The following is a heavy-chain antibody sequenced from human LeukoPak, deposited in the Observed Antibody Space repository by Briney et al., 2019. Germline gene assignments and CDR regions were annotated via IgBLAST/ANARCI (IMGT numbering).Heavy chain of an antibody. D-gene: IGHD3-10*01. CDR3: ARLRGIVDY. CDR1: GFTFSDFY. Sequence: GGSLRLSCVASGFTFSDFYMSWIRQAPGKGLEWVSYISSSSSSVYYADSVKGRFTISRDNAKNSLYLQMNSLRAEDTAVYYCARLRGIVDYWGQGTLVTVSS. J-gene: IGHJ4*02. V-gene: IGHV3-11*01. CDR2: ISSSSSSV.